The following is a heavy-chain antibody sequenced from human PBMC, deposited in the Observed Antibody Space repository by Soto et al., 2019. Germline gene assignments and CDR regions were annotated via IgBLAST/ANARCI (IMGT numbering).Heavy chain of an antibody. CDR2: ISYDGSNK. CDR1: GFILSGYA. V-gene: IGHV3-30-3*01. Sequence: QVQLVESGGGVVQPGRSLRLSCAASGFILSGYAMHWVRQAPGKGLEWVAVISYDGSNKYYADSVKGRFTISRDNSKNTLYLQMNSLRAEDTAVYYCARESRYCRGGSCSTQHAFDIWGQGTMVTVSS. CDR3: ARESRYCRGGSCSTQHAFDI. D-gene: IGHD2-15*01. J-gene: IGHJ3*02.